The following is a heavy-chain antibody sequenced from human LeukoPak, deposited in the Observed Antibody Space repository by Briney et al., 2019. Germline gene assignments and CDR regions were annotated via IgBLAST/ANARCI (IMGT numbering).Heavy chain of an antibody. V-gene: IGHV3-7*01. Sequence: GGSLRLSCAASGFTFSSHWMNWIRQAPGKGLEWVANIKEDGSEKDYVDSVKGRFTISRDNAKNSLYLQMDSLRAEDTAVYYCARDRIGGEEYWGQGTLVTVSS. D-gene: IGHD3-16*01. CDR3: ARDRIGGEEY. CDR2: IKEDGSEK. J-gene: IGHJ4*02. CDR1: GFTFSSHW.